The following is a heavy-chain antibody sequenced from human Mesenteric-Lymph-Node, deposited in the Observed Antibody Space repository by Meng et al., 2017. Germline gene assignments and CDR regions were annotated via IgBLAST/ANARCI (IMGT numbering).Heavy chain of an antibody. CDR2: IYYSGSN. J-gene: IGHJ4*02. CDR3: ARQIFEFGYGGNSPFDY. V-gene: IGHV4-39*01. Sequence: QLQLQESVRGLGKPSENLSLTCTVSGGSISSTSYYWGWIRQPPGKGPEWIGSIYYSGSNYHNPSLKSRLTITVDTSKSQLALKLSSVTAADTAVYYCARQIFEFGYGGNSPFDYWGQGTLVTVSS. D-gene: IGHD4-23*01. CDR1: GGSISSTSYY.